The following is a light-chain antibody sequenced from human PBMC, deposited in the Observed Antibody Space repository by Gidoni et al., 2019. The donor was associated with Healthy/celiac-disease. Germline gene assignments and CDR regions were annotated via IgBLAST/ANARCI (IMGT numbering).Light chain of an antibody. V-gene: IGKV1-39*01. CDR1: QSISSY. CDR2: AAS. J-gene: IGKJ2*01. CDR3: QQSYSTPYT. Sequence: DIQMTQSPSSLSASVGDRVTITCRASQSISSYLNWYQQKPGKATKLLISAASSLQSGVPSRFSGSGSGTDCTLTIISLQPEDFATYYCQQSYSTPYTFGQGTKLEIK.